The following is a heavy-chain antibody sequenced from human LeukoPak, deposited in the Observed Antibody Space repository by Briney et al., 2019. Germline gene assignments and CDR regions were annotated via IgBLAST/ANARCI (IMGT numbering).Heavy chain of an antibody. D-gene: IGHD3-22*01. J-gene: IGHJ4*02. CDR1: GGTFSSYA. V-gene: IGHV1-69*04. Sequence: GASVKVSCKASGGTFSSYAISWVRQAPGQGLEWMGRIIPILGIANYAQKFQGRVTITADKSTSTAYMELSSLRAEDTAVYYCAKDPVNDYYDSSGYYYIGLSYWGQGTLVTVSS. CDR3: AKDPVNDYYDSSGYYYIGLSY. CDR2: IIPILGIA.